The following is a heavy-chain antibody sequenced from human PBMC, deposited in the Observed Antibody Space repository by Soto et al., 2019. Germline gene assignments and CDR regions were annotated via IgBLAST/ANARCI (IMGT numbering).Heavy chain of an antibody. Sequence: ASVKVSCKASGYTFSGFYMHWVRQAPWQGLEWMGWINPNSGGTESAEKFQGRVTMTRDTSISTAYMELSRLTSDDTAVYYCASAAVTGTAGLDFWGQGTQVTVSS. V-gene: IGHV1-2*02. CDR3: ASAAVTGTAGLDF. J-gene: IGHJ4*02. D-gene: IGHD6-19*01. CDR2: INPNSGGT. CDR1: GYTFSGFY.